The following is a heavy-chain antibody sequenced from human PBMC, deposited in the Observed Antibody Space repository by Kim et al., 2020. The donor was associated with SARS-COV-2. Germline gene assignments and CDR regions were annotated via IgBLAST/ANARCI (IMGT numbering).Heavy chain of an antibody. Sequence: ASVKVSCKASGYTFTSYDINWVRQATGQGLEWMGWMNPNSGNTGYAQKFQGRVTMTRNTSISTAYMELSSLRSEDTAVYYCARDRVVPAAMFDYYYGMDVWGQGTTVTVSS. V-gene: IGHV1-8*01. J-gene: IGHJ6*02. CDR3: ARDRVVPAAMFDYYYGMDV. CDR1: GYTFTSYD. D-gene: IGHD2-2*01. CDR2: MNPNSGNT.